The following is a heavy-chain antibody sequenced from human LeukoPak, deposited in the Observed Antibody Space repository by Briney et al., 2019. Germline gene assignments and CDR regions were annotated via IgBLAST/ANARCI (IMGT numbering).Heavy chain of an antibody. CDR2: IKEDGSER. Sequence: GGSLRLSCEGSAFIFSGHWMNWVRQTPGKGLEWVASIKEDGSERQYVDSVKGRFSISRDNTKGSLFLQLNSLRAEDTAVYYCARALWPSGMAYWGQGTLVTVSS. CDR3: ARALWPSGMAY. CDR1: AFIFSGHW. D-gene: IGHD2-8*01. J-gene: IGHJ4*02. V-gene: IGHV3-7*03.